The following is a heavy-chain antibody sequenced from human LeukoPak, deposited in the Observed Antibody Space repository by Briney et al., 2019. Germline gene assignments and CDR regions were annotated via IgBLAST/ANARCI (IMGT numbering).Heavy chain of an antibody. CDR1: GHIFTGYY. J-gene: IGHJ4*02. CDR3: ARVRYRLAETYIDY. CDR2: INPNSGDT. Sequence: ASVKVSCKASGHIFTGYYMHWVRQAPGQGLEWMGWINPNSGDTNYAQKFQGRVTMTRDTSISTAYMELSRLRSDGTAVYYCARVRYRLAETYIDYWGQGTLVTVSS. V-gene: IGHV1-2*02. D-gene: IGHD3-16*01.